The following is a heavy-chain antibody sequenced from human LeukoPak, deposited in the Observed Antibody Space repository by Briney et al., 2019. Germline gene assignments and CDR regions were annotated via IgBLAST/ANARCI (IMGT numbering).Heavy chain of an antibody. Sequence: GGSLRLSCAASGFTFSSYSMNWVRQAPGKGLEWVSYISSSSSTIYYAGSVKGRFTISRDNAKNSLYLQMNSLRAEDTAVYYCARGYSGYDFWGQGTLVTVSS. J-gene: IGHJ4*02. D-gene: IGHD5-12*01. CDR1: GFTFSSYS. CDR2: ISSSSSTI. CDR3: ARGYSGYDF. V-gene: IGHV3-48*04.